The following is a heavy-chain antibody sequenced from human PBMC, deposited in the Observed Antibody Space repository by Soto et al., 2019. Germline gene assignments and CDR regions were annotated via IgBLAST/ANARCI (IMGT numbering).Heavy chain of an antibody. J-gene: IGHJ4*02. V-gene: IGHV4-39*01. CDR1: GGSISSSFYY. Sequence: PSETLSLTCTVSGGSISSSFYYWVWIRQPPGKGLEWIGSIYSSGGTYYNPSLKSRIAISVDTSKNQFYLRLNSVTAADTAVYFCARHYQLSSFFDFWGQGALVTVSS. D-gene: IGHD3-16*02. CDR3: ARHYQLSSFFDF. CDR2: IYSSGGT.